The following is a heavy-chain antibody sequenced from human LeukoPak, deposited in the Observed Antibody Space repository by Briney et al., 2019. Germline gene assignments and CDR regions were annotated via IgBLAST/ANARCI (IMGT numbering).Heavy chain of an antibody. J-gene: IGHJ4*02. CDR2: IYYSVST. CDR1: GGSISSSSYY. CDR3: ARQLENYYDSSGYYRPFDY. Sequence: SETLSLTCTVSGGSISSSSYYWGWIREPPGKGLEWIGSIYYSVSTYYNPSLKSRVTISVDTSKNQFSLKLSSVTAADTAVYYCARQLENYYDSSGYYRPFDYWGQGTLVTVSS. V-gene: IGHV4-39*01. D-gene: IGHD3-22*01.